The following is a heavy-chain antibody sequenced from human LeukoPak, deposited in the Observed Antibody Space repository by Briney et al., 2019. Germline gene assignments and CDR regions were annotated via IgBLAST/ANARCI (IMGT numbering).Heavy chain of an antibody. V-gene: IGHV3-73*01. CDR3: KAPLYDSSPLDALDI. Sequence: GGSLRLSCAASGFTFSGSAMHWVRQASGKGLEWVGRIRSKANSYATAYAASVKGRFTISRDDSKNTAYLQMNSLKTEDTAVYYCKAPLYDSSPLDALDIWGQGTMVTVSS. CDR2: IRSKANSYAT. CDR1: GFTFSGSA. J-gene: IGHJ3*02. D-gene: IGHD3-22*01.